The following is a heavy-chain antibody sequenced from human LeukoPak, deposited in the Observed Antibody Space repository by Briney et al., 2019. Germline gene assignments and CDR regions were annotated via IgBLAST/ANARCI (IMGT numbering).Heavy chain of an antibody. CDR3: AREGEVRYYDSSGYRIADAFDI. CDR1: GGSFSGYY. D-gene: IGHD3-22*01. Sequence: PSETLSLTCAVYGGSFSGYYWSWIRQPPGKGLEWIGEINHSGSTNYNPYLKSRVTISVDTSKNQFSLKLSSVTAADTAVYYCAREGEVRYYDSSGYRIADAFDIWGQGTMVTVSS. CDR2: INHSGST. V-gene: IGHV4-34*01. J-gene: IGHJ3*02.